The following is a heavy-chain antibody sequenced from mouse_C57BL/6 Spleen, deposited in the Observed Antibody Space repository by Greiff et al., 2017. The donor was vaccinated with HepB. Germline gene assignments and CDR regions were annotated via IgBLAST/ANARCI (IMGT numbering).Heavy chain of an antibody. CDR3: ARGIDRGWFAY. Sequence: VQLQQSGPELVKPGASVKISCKASGYAFSSSWMNWVKQRPGKGLEWIGRIYPGDGDTNYNGKFKGKATLTADKSSSTAYMQLSSLPSEDSAVYFCARGIDRGWFAYWGQGTLVTVSA. J-gene: IGHJ3*01. D-gene: IGHD3-2*01. CDR2: IYPGDGDT. CDR1: GYAFSSSW. V-gene: IGHV1-82*01.